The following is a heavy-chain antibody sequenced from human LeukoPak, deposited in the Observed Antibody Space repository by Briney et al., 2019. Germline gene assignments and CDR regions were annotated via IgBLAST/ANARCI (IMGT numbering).Heavy chain of an antibody. J-gene: IGHJ4*02. Sequence: GGSLRLSCAGSKFTFSSYSMNWVRQAPGKGLEWVSSISSSSSYIYYADSVKGRFTISRDNAKNSLYLQMNSLRAEDTAVYYCAKLSGSYYETDRRDYFDYWGQGTLVTVSS. D-gene: IGHD1-26*01. V-gene: IGHV3-21*04. CDR3: AKLSGSYYETDRRDYFDY. CDR1: KFTFSSYS. CDR2: ISSSSSYI.